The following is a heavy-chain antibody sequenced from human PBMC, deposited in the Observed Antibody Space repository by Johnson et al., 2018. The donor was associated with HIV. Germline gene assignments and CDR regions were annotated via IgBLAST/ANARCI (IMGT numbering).Heavy chain of an antibody. CDR3: AKDAARGHDVFDV. D-gene: IGHD2-15*01. CDR1: GFTFDDYA. CDR2: ISWNSGNI. Sequence: VQLVESGGGLVQPGRSLRLSCAASGFTFDDYAMHWVRQAPGKGLEWVSGISWNSGNIGYADYVKGRFTISRDNAKNSLYLQMNSLSAEDTALYYCAKDAARGHDVFDVWGQGTMVTVSS. V-gene: IGHV3-9*01. J-gene: IGHJ3*01.